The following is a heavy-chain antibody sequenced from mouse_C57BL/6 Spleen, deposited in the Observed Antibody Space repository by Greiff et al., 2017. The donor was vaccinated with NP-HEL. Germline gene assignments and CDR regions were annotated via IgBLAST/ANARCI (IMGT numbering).Heavy chain of an antibody. Sequence: VQLQQPGAELVKPGASVKLSCKASGYTFTSYWMQWVKQRPGQGLEWIGEIDPSDSYTNYNQKFKGKATLTVDTSSSTAYMQLSSLTSEDSAVYYCARRIYYYGTWYFDVWGTGTTVTVSS. V-gene: IGHV1-50*01. CDR2: IDPSDSYT. D-gene: IGHD1-1*01. J-gene: IGHJ1*03. CDR1: GYTFTSYW. CDR3: ARRIYYYGTWYFDV.